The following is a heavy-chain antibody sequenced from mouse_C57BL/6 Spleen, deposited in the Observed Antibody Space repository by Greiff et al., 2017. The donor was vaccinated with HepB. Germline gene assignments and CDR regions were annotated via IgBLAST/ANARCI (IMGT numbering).Heavy chain of an antibody. CDR1: GYSFTGYY. V-gene: IGHV1-42*01. Sequence: VQLQQSGPELVKPGASVKISCKASGYSFTGYYMNWVKQSPEKSLEWIGEINPSTGGTTYNQKFKAKATLTVDKSSSTAYMQLKSLTSEDSAVYYCATGLRRDYAMDYWGQGTSVTVSS. D-gene: IGHD2-4*01. J-gene: IGHJ4*01. CDR2: INPSTGGT. CDR3: ATGLRRDYAMDY.